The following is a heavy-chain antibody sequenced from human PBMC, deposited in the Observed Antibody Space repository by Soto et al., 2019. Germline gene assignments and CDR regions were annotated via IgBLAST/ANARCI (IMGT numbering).Heavy chain of an antibody. CDR3: ARGVAWFGELLLEDYYYYYYVDV. CDR1: GYTFTSYD. Sequence: ASVKVSCKASGYTFTSYDINWVRQATGQGLEWMGWMNPNSGNTGYAQKFQGRVTMTRNTSISTAYMELSSLRSEDTAVYYCARGVAWFGELLLEDYYYYYYVDVWGKGTTVTVSS. D-gene: IGHD3-10*01. CDR2: MNPNSGNT. J-gene: IGHJ6*03. V-gene: IGHV1-8*01.